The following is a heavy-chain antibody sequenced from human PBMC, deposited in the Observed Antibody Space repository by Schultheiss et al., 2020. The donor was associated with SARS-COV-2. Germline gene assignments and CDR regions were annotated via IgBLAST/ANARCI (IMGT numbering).Heavy chain of an antibody. CDR2: ISGGAVNT. V-gene: IGHV3-23*01. CDR3: ARDRYYDLHYNCFDP. CDR1: GFTFSSYA. Sequence: GGSLRLSCAASGFTFSSYAMSWVRQAPGKGLEWVSAISGGAVNTHYADSVKGRFSISRDNSKNTLYLQMDSLRAEDAAVYYCARDRYYDLHYNCFDPWGQGTLVTVSS. J-gene: IGHJ5*02. D-gene: IGHD3-3*01.